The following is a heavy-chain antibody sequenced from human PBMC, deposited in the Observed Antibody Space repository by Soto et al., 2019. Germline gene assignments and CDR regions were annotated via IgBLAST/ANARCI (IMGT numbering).Heavy chain of an antibody. CDR2: SSAHNGNT. V-gene: IGHV1-18*01. J-gene: IGHJ4*02. Sequence: QVQLVQSGAEVKKPGASVKVSCKASGYTFTSYGIIWVRQAPGQGLEWMGWSSAHNGNTIYAQKLQGRVTMTTDTSTSTAYIELRSLRSADTGVYYCARALTPTDYWGQGTLVTVSS. D-gene: IGHD3-9*01. CDR1: GYTFTSYG. CDR3: ARALTPTDY.